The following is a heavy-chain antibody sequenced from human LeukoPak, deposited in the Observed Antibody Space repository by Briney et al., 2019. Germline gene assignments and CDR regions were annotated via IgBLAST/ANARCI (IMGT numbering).Heavy chain of an antibody. CDR1: GFTFTNYN. CDR3: ANAWSNFDS. V-gene: IGHV3-21*01. Sequence: GGSLRLSCAASGFTFTNYNMNWVRQAPGKGLEWVSSISSGGDYIFYADSVKGRFTISRDNAKNSLYLQMNSLRAEDTAVYYCANAWSNFDSWGQGTLVTVSS. J-gene: IGHJ4*02. CDR2: ISSGGDYI.